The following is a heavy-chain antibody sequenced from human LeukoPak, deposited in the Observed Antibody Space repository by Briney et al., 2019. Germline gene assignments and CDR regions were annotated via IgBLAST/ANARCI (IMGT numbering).Heavy chain of an antibody. V-gene: IGHV4-31*03. J-gene: IGHJ5*02. CDR1: GCAISRGDFY. Sequence: PSQTLSLTCPVSGCAISRGDFYWSWIRQHPGEGVEGMGYLTYSGSTYYNPSLKSGVTISVDTSKNQVSVKLSSVTAADTAVYSCARGNYGDYSFDPWGQGTLVTVSS. CDR2: LTYSGST. D-gene: IGHD4-17*01. CDR3: ARGNYGDYSFDP.